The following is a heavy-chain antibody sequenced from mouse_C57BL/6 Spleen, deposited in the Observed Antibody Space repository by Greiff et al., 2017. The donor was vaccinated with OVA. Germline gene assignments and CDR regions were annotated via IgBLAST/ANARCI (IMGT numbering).Heavy chain of an antibody. D-gene: IGHD2-1*01. J-gene: IGHJ2*01. CDR1: GYSITSGYY. CDR3: ARFGGNYVLDY. Sequence: DVQLQESGPGLVKPSQSLSLTCSVTGYSITSGYYWNWIRQFPGNKLEWMGYISYDGSNNYNPSLKNRISITRDTSKNQFFLKLNSVTTEDTATYYCARFGGNYVLDYWGQGTTLTVSS. CDR2: ISYDGSN. V-gene: IGHV3-6*01.